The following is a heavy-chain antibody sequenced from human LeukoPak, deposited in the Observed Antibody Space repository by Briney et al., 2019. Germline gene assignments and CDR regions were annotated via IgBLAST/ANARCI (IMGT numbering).Heavy chain of an antibody. J-gene: IGHJ4*02. V-gene: IGHV4-34*01. CDR3: ARGHPSSVPHYFDY. D-gene: IGHD2-2*01. Sequence: SETLSLTCAVYGGSFSGYYWSLIRQPPGKGLEWIGEINHSGSTNYNPSLKSRVNISVDTSKNQFSLKLSSVTAADTAVYYCARGHPSSVPHYFDYWGQGTLVTVYS. CDR1: GGSFSGYY. CDR2: INHSGST.